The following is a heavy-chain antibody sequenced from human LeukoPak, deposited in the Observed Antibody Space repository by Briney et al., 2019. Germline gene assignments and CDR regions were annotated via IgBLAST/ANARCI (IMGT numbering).Heavy chain of an antibody. Sequence: SQTLSLTCAISGDXVSSNSAGWNWLRQSPSRGLEWLGRTYYRSKWSSDYAVSMECRIIINSDTPKNQFSLQLNSVTPEDTAVYYCARGRSWPLDYWGQGTLVTVSS. D-gene: IGHD6-13*01. CDR1: GDXVSSNSAG. CDR3: ARGRSWPLDY. J-gene: IGHJ4*02. V-gene: IGHV6-1*01. CDR2: TYYRSKWSS.